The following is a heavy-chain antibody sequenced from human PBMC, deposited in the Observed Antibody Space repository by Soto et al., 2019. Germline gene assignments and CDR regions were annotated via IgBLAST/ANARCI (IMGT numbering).Heavy chain of an antibody. D-gene: IGHD2-15*01. CDR3: ARGRSDIVVVVADDAFDI. CDR2: IIPIFGTA. V-gene: IGHV1-69*13. CDR1: GGTFSSYA. Sequence: SVKVSCKASGGTFSSYAISWVRQAPGQGLEWMGGIIPIFGTANYAQKFQGRVTITADESTSTAYMELSSLRSEDTAVYYCARGRSDIVVVVADDAFDIWGQGTLVTVSS. J-gene: IGHJ3*02.